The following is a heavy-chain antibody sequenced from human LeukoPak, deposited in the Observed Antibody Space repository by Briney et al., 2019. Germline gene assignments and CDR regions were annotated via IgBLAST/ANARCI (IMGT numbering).Heavy chain of an antibody. Sequence: SSETLSLTCTVSGGSISSDYWVWIRQPAGRGLEWIGRIYASGNTNYNRSLKSRVTMSVDTSKNQFSLKLSSVTAADTAVYYCARRDSSGYYVYWGQGALVTVSS. CDR2: IYASGNT. V-gene: IGHV4-4*07. CDR3: ARRDSSGYYVY. CDR1: GGSISSDY. D-gene: IGHD3-22*01. J-gene: IGHJ4*01.